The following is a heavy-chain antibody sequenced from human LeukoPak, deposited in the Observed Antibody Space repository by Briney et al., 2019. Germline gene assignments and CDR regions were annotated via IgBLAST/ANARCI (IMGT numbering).Heavy chain of an antibody. CDR2: ISAYNGNT. D-gene: IGHD3-10*01. CDR3: ARVEVTMVRSLGPRANDY. J-gene: IGHJ4*02. CDR1: GYTFTSYG. V-gene: IGHV1-18*01. Sequence: ASVKVSCKASGYTFTSYGISWVRQAPGQGLEWMGWISAYNGNTHYAQKFQGRVTMTTDTFTSTAYMELRSLRSDDTAVYYCARVEVTMVRSLGPRANDYWGQGTLVTVSS.